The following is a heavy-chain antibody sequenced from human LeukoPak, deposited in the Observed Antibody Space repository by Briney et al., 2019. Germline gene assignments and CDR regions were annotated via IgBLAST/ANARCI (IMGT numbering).Heavy chain of an antibody. CDR2: ITGGGDDT. CDR3: AKGIDSYTSCHRVFDY. V-gene: IGHV3-23*01. D-gene: IGHD2-15*01. Sequence: GGSLRLSCEASRFTFRSYAMGWVRQAPGKGLEWVASITGGGDDTYHEDSVKGRFTISRDNSKNTLYLQMSSLRAEDTAVYYCAKGIDSYTSCHRVFDYWGQGTLVTVSS. J-gene: IGHJ4*02. CDR1: RFTFRSYA.